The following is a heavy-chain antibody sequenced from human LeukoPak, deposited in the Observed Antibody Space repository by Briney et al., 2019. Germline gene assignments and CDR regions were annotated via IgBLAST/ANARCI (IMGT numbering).Heavy chain of an antibody. V-gene: IGHV3-74*01. Sequence: PGGSLRLSCAASGFTFSNYWMHWVRQAPGKGLVRVSRINRDGRSIIYADSVKGRFTISRDNVKNTLYLQMNSLRVEDTAVYYCARGGSPPEALGDALHLWGQGTMVSVSS. D-gene: IGHD1-26*01. CDR3: ARGGSPPEALGDALHL. J-gene: IGHJ3*01. CDR2: INRDGRSI. CDR1: GFTFSNYW.